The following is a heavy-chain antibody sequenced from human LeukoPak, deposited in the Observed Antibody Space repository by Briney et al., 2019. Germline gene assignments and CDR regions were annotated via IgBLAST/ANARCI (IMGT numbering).Heavy chain of an antibody. CDR1: GGSISSYY. CDR2: IYTSGST. Sequence: SETLSLTCTVSGGSISSYYWSWIRQPAGKGLEWIGRIYTSGSTNYNPSLKSRVTMSVDTSKNQFSLKLSSVTAADTAVYYCARDDTIIGVANAFDIWGQGTMVTVSS. V-gene: IGHV4-4*07. J-gene: IGHJ3*02. CDR3: ARDDTIIGVANAFDI. D-gene: IGHD5-12*01.